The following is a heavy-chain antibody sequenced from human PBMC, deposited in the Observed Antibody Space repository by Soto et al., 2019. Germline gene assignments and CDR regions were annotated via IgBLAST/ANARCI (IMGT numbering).Heavy chain of an antibody. D-gene: IGHD6-19*01. CDR3: TTHGFRYSSGWYGGGRGYYYYMDV. J-gene: IGHJ6*03. V-gene: IGHV3-15*07. CDR2: IKSKTDGGTT. CDR1: GFTFSNAW. Sequence: GGSLRLSCAASGFTFSNAWMNWVRQAPGKGLEWVGRIKSKTDGGTTDYAAPVKGRLTISRDDSKNTLYLQMNSLKTEDTAVYYCTTHGFRYSSGWYGGGRGYYYYMDVWGKGTTVTVSS.